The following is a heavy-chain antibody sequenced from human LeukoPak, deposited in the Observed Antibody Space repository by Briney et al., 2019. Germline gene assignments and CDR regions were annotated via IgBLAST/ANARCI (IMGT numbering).Heavy chain of an antibody. CDR1: GGSVSNINYC. Sequence: PSETLSLTCTVSGGSVSNINYCWSWIRQPPGKGLEWIGYVSYSGNTKYNPSLKSRLTMSVDTSKNQFSLKVSSVTAADTAVYYCARDSHGNSWYYFDFWGQGTLVAVSS. J-gene: IGHJ4*02. CDR3: ARDSHGNSWYYFDF. V-gene: IGHV4-61*01. CDR2: VSYSGNT. D-gene: IGHD6-13*01.